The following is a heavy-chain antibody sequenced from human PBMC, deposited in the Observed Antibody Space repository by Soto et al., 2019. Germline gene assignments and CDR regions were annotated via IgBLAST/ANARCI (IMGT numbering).Heavy chain of an antibody. CDR2: ISSSGSTI. Sequence: PGGSLRLSCAASGFTFSSYEMNWVRQAPGKGLEWVSYISSSGSTIYYADSVKGRFTISRDNAKNSLYLQMNSLRAEDTAVYYCARGRWGDYYYGSGYAFDIWGQGTMVTVSS. CDR1: GFTFSSYE. CDR3: ARGRWGDYYYGSGYAFDI. D-gene: IGHD3-10*01. V-gene: IGHV3-48*03. J-gene: IGHJ3*02.